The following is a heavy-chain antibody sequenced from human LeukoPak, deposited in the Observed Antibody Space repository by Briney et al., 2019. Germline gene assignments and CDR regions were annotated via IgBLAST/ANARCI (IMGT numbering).Heavy chain of an antibody. J-gene: IGHJ4*02. CDR2: IRYDGSNK. D-gene: IGHD6-13*01. CDR3: AKDSSSWYDTPLDY. CDR1: GFTFSSYG. V-gene: IGHV3-30*02. Sequence: GGSLRLSCAASGFTFSSYGMHWVRQAPGKGLEWVAFIRYDGSNKYYADSVKGRFTISRDNSKNTLYLQMNSLRAEDTAVYYCAKDSSSWYDTPLDYWGQGTLVTVSS.